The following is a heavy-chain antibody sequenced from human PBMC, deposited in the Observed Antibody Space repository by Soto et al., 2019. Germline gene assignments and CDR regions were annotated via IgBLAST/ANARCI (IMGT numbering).Heavy chain of an antibody. CDR2: VNTPGGNT. Sequence: LRLSCAASGFTFTSYAMSGVRQGQGKGLEWVSGVNTPGGNTYYADSVKGRFTISRDNSKNIVYLQMNSLRAEDTAVYYCARGAAAAGTDWFDAWGQGTPVTVSS. CDR3: ARGAAAAGTDWFDA. J-gene: IGHJ5*02. V-gene: IGHV3-23*01. CDR1: GFTFTSYA. D-gene: IGHD6-13*01.